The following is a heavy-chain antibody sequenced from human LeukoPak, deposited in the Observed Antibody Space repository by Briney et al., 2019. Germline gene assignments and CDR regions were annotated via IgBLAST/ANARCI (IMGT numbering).Heavy chain of an antibody. CDR3: ANYPLGDD. D-gene: IGHD3-10*01. Sequence: ASVKLSCKASGYTFTSYGISWVRQAPGQGLEWMGCISAYNGNTNYAQKLQGRVTMTTDTSTSTAYLEVRSLRADDTAGYYCANYPLGDDWGQGTLVTVSS. J-gene: IGHJ4*01. CDR1: GYTFTSYG. V-gene: IGHV1-18*01. CDR2: ISAYNGNT.